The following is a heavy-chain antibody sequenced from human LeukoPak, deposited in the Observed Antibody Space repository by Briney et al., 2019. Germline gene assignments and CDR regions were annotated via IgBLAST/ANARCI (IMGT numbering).Heavy chain of an antibody. V-gene: IGHV4-39*07. Sequence: SETLSLTCTVSGGSISSSSYFWGWIRQPPGKGLEWIGSIFYSGSTYYNPSLKSRVTMSVDTSKNQFSLKLSSVTAADTAVYYCARTAYARFFDLWGRGTLVTVSS. D-gene: IGHD2-21*01. J-gene: IGHJ2*01. CDR1: GGSISSSSYF. CDR3: ARTAYARFFDL. CDR2: IFYSGST.